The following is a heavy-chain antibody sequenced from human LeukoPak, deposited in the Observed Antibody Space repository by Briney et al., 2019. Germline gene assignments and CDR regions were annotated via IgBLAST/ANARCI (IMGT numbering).Heavy chain of an antibody. J-gene: IGHJ4*02. CDR3: AKDNRTTDSYSDPFDY. V-gene: IGHV3-23*01. CDR2: ITGSGGRT. CDR1: GVTFSSYA. D-gene: IGHD1-14*01. Sequence: GGSLRLSCAASGVTFSSYAMSWVRQAPGKGLEWVSDITGSGGRTYYADSVKGPFSISRDNSKNTLYLQMNSLRADDTAIYYCAKDNRTTDSYSDPFDYWGQGTLVTVSS.